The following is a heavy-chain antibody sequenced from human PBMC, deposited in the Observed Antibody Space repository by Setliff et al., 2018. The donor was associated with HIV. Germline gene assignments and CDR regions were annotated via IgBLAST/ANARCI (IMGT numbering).Heavy chain of an antibody. Sequence: SETLSLTCIASGGSISSSSYYWGWIRQPPGKGLEWIGTVYYSGSTYYNPSLKSRVTISVDTSKNQFSLKLSSVTAADTAVYYCARSKRGHYYDSSGYYYWGQGTLVTVSS. CDR2: VYYSGST. CDR1: GGSISSSSYY. J-gene: IGHJ4*02. D-gene: IGHD3-22*01. CDR3: ARSKRGHYYDSSGYYY. V-gene: IGHV4-39*07.